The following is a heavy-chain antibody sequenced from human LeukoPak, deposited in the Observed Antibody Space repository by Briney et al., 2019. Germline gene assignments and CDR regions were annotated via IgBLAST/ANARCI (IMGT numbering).Heavy chain of an antibody. CDR3: AKDIYGDYYFVY. V-gene: IGHV3-23*01. CDR1: GLTFSSYA. D-gene: IGHD4-17*01. J-gene: IGHJ4*02. Sequence: GGSLRLSCAASGLTFSSYAMSWVRQAPGKGLEWVSTISGSGGSTYYADSVKGRFTISRDNSKTTLFLQMNSLRAEDTAVYYCAKDIYGDYYFVYWGQGTLVTVSS. CDR2: ISGSGGST.